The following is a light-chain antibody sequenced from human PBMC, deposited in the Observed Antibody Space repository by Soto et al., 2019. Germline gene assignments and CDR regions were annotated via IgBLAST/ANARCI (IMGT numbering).Light chain of an antibody. CDR1: QSISSW. CDR3: QQYNSYSWE. Sequence: IQMTQSPSTLSASVGDRVTITCRASQSISSWLAWYQQKPGKAPKLLIYKASSLESGVPSRFSGSGSGTEFTLTISSLQPDDFATYYCQQYNSYSWEFGQGTKVEIK. J-gene: IGKJ1*01. CDR2: KAS. V-gene: IGKV1-5*03.